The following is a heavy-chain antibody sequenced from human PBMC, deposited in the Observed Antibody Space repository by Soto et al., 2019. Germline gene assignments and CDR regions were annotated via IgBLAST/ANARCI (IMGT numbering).Heavy chain of an antibody. V-gene: IGHV2-70*12. D-gene: IGHD5-12*01. CDR3: ARGGSLGWFDP. CDR1: GFSLSTSGMC. Sequence: GSGPTLVNPTQTLTLTCTFSGFSLSTSGMCVSWIRQPPGKALEWLAVIDWDDDKYYSTPLKSRLTVSKDTSKNQVVLTLTKKKPLDTATYFCARGGSLGWFDPWGQGALVTVSS. J-gene: IGHJ5*02. CDR2: IDWDDDK.